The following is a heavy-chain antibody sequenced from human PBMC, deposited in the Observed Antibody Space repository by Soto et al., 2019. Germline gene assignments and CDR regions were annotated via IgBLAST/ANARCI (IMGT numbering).Heavy chain of an antibody. CDR1: GGSISSSSYY. Sequence: QLQLQESGPGLVKPSETLSLTCTVSGGSISSSSYYWGWIRQPPGKGLEWIGSIYYSGSTYYNPSLKSRVNRPVDTSKNQFGSKPSSVTAADTAVYYCERTGDDGDYFDYWGQGTLVTVSS. D-gene: IGHD1-1*01. CDR2: IYYSGST. J-gene: IGHJ4*02. V-gene: IGHV4-39*01. CDR3: ERTGDDGDYFDY.